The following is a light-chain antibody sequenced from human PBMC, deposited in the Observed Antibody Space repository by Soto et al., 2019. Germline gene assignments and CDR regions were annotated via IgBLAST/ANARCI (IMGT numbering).Light chain of an antibody. J-gene: IGLJ1*01. Sequence: QPVLTQPPSVSGAPGQRVTISCTGSRSNIGAGYDVHWYQQLPGTAPKLLIYGNINRPSGVPDRFSGSKSGTSASLAITGLLAEDEADYYCSSYRTGGSYVFGTGTKVTVL. V-gene: IGLV1-40*01. CDR3: SSYRTGGSYV. CDR1: RSNIGAGYD. CDR2: GNI.